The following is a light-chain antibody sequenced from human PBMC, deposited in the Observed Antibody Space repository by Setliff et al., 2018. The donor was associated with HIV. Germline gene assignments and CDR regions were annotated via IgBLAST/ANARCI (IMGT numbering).Light chain of an antibody. V-gene: IGLV2-14*01. CDR1: SSDVGDYNY. J-gene: IGLJ1*01. CDR2: GVT. CDR3: SSYTSSDTPYV. Sequence: QSALAQPASVSGSPGQSITISCTGASSDVGDYNYFSWYQQHPGKAPKLMIYGVTNRPPGISNRFSGSKSGDTASLTISGLQAEDEADYYCSSYTSSDTPYVFGTGTKVTVL.